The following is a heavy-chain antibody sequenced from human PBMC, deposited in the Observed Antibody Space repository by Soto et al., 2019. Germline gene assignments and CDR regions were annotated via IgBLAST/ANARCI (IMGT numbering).Heavy chain of an antibody. J-gene: IGHJ6*02. V-gene: IGHV1-69*04. CDR3: ARVAWQQLTLGVYYYYGMDV. CDR2: FNPILSFS. D-gene: IGHD6-13*01. Sequence: VRQAPGLGLEWMGRFNPILSFSNSALKFQGRVTLTADKSTSTAYMVLSSLRSEDTAVYYCARVAWQQLTLGVYYYYGMDVWGQGTTVTVSS.